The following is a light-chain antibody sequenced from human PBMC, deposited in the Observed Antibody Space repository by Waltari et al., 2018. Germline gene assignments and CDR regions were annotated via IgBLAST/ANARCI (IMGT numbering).Light chain of an antibody. CDR3: CSYAGSAISV. CDR1: SSDVGSYNL. CDR2: DVN. J-gene: IGLJ3*02. Sequence: QSALTQTATVSGSPGQSITISGTGTSSDVGSYNLYAWYQQHPGKAPTLIIYDVNKRPSGVSNRFSGSKSGNTASLTISGLQAADEADYYCCSYAGSAISVFGGGTRLTVL. V-gene: IGLV2-23*02.